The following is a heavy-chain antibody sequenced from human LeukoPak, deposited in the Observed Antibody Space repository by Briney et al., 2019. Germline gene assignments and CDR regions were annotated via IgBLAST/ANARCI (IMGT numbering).Heavy chain of an antibody. D-gene: IGHD6-13*01. V-gene: IGHV3-30*18. J-gene: IGHJ4*02. CDR1: GFTFSNYG. CDR3: AKDRAAAAGKIVGCFDY. Sequence: PGRSLRLSCAASGFTFSNYGMHWVRQAPGKGLEWVAVISFDGSEEYYVDSVKGRFTVSRDNSKNTLYLQMISLRVEDTAVYYCAKDRAAAAGKIVGCFDYWGQGSLVTVSS. CDR2: ISFDGSEE.